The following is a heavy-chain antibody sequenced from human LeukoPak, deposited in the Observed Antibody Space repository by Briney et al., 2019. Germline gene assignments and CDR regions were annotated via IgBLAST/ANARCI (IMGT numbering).Heavy chain of an antibody. Sequence: ASVKVSCKASGYTFTSYYMHWVRQAPGQGLEWMGIINLSGGSTSYAQKFQGRVTMTRDTSTSTVYMELSSLRSEDTAVYYCARDHLVATGRRESDAFDIWGQGTMVTVSS. J-gene: IGHJ3*02. CDR2: INLSGGST. D-gene: IGHD5-12*01. CDR3: ARDHLVATGRRESDAFDI. CDR1: GYTFTSYY. V-gene: IGHV1-46*01.